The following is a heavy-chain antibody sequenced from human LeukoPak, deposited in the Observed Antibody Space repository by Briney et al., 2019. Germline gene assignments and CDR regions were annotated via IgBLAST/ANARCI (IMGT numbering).Heavy chain of an antibody. J-gene: IGHJ6*02. CDR1: GYTLTELS. V-gene: IGHV1-24*01. D-gene: IGHD3-10*01. CDR3: ATLPSGSYEYYYYGMDV. CDR2: FDPEDGET. Sequence: GASVKVSCKVSGYTLTELSMHWVRQAPGKGLEWMGGFDPEDGETIYAQKFQGRVTMTEDTSTDTAYMELSSLRPEDTAVYYCATLPSGSYEYYYYGMDVWGQGTTVTVSS.